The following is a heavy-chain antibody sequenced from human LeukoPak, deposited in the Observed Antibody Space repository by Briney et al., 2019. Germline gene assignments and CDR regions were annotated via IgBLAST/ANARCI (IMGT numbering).Heavy chain of an antibody. CDR3: AGRYCSSTSCPKDGYYYYYMDV. J-gene: IGHJ6*03. CDR1: GYSISSGYY. CDR2: IYHSGST. Sequence: SETLSLTCAVSGYSISSGYYWGWIRQPPGKGLEWIGSIYHSGSTNYNPSLKSRVTISVDTSKNQFSLKLGSVTAADTAVYYCAGRYCSSTSCPKDGYYYYYMDVWGKGTTVTVSS. D-gene: IGHD2-2*01. V-gene: IGHV4-38-2*01.